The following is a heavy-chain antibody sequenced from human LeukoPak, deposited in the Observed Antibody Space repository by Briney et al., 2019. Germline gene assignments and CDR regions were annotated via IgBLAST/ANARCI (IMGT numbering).Heavy chain of an antibody. V-gene: IGHV3-7*01. J-gene: IGHJ4*02. CDR1: GFIFSNNW. CDR2: IKQDGSEK. Sequence: GGSLRLSCAASGFIFSNNWMSWVRQAPGKGLEWVASIKQDGSEKYYVDSVKGRFTISRDNAKNSLYLQMNSLRAEDTAVYYCASFLFWGQGTLVTVSS. D-gene: IGHD3-3*01. CDR3: ASFLF.